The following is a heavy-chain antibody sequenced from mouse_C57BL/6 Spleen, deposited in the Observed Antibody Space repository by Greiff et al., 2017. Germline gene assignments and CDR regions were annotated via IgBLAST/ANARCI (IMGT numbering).Heavy chain of an antibody. J-gene: IGHJ4*01. Sequence: EVQVVESGGGLVKPGGSLKLSCAASGFTFSSYAMSWVRQTPEKRLEWVATISDGGSYTYYPDNVKGRFTISRDNAKNNLYLQMSHLKSGDTAMYYGARDFAGPYDAMDYWGQGTTVTVSS. V-gene: IGHV5-4*01. CDR2: ISDGGSYT. CDR3: ARDFAGPYDAMDY. CDR1: GFTFSSYA.